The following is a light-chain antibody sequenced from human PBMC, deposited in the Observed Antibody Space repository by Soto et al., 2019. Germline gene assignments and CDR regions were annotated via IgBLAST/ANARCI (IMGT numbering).Light chain of an antibody. CDR2: EVR. CDR3: SSFAPNDTRV. CDR1: SSDVGGYNY. V-gene: IGLV2-14*01. Sequence: QSALTQPASVSGSPGQSITISCTGTSSDVGGYNYVSWYQQYPGKAPKLIIYEVRNRPSGVSSRFSGSRSDNTASLTISGLRPEDEADYYCSSFAPNDTRVFGGGTKLTVL. J-gene: IGLJ2*01.